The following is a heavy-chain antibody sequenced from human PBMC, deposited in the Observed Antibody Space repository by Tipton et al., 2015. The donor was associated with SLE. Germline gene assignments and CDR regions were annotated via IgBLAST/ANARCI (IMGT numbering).Heavy chain of an antibody. J-gene: IGHJ4*02. CDR3: ARESRSSSWYYFDY. Sequence: TLSLTCAVSGGSISSSSYYWSWIRQPPGKGLEWIGEINHSGSTNYNPSLKSRVTISVDTSKNQFSLKLSSVTAADTAVYYCARESRSSSWYYFDYWGQGTLVTVSS. CDR1: GGSISSSSYY. D-gene: IGHD6-13*01. V-gene: IGHV4-39*07. CDR2: INHSGST.